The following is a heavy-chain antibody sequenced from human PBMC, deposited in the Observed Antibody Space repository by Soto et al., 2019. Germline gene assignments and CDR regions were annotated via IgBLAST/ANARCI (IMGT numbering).Heavy chain of an antibody. D-gene: IGHD6-19*01. CDR2: ISGSGGST. Sequence: PGGSLRVSCAASGFTFRNYAMSWVRQAPGKGLEWVSGISGSGGSTYYADSVTGRFTISRDNSKNTVYLQMNSLRAEDTAVYYCAKVPGIAVPYFDYWGLGTLVTVSS. J-gene: IGHJ4*02. V-gene: IGHV3-23*01. CDR3: AKVPGIAVPYFDY. CDR1: GFTFRNYA.